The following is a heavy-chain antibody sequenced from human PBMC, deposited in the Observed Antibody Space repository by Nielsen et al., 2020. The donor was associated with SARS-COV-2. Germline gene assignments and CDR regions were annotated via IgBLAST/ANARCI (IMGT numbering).Heavy chain of an antibody. CDR2: ISASGSNT. CDR1: GFTFSSYA. J-gene: IGHJ4*02. V-gene: IGHV3-23*01. CDR3: ARGTYGDY. D-gene: IGHD3-16*01. Sequence: GESLKISCAASGFTFSSYAMSWVRQAPGKGLEWVSAISASGSNTFYTDSVKGRFTISRDNSGNTLYLQTNGLRAEDTAIYYCARGTYGDYWGQGTLVTVSS.